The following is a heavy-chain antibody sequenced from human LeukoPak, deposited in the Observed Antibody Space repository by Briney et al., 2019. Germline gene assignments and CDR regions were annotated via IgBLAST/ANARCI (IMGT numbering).Heavy chain of an antibody. J-gene: IGHJ4*02. CDR1: GFTFSSYG. CDR2: IWYDGSNK. Sequence: PGGSLRLSCAASGFTFSSYGMHWVRQAPGKGLEWVAVIWYDGSNKYYADSVKGRFTISRDNSKNTLYLQMNSLRAEDTAVYYCARSYDSSGYYYAFWGQGTLVTVSS. CDR3: ARSYDSSGYYYAF. D-gene: IGHD3-22*01. V-gene: IGHV3-33*01.